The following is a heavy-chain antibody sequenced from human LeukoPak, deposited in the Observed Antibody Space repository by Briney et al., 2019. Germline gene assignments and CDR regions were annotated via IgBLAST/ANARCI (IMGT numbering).Heavy chain of an antibody. Sequence: GASVKVSCKASGYTFTGYYMHWVRQAPGQGLEWMGWINPNSGGTNYAQKFQGRVTMTRDTSTSTAYMELSRLRSDDTAVYYCARHSLAYCGGDCYSYYFDYWGQGTLVTVSS. CDR3: ARHSLAYCGGDCYSYYFDY. CDR2: INPNSGGT. D-gene: IGHD2-21*02. J-gene: IGHJ4*02. V-gene: IGHV1-2*02. CDR1: GYTFTGYY.